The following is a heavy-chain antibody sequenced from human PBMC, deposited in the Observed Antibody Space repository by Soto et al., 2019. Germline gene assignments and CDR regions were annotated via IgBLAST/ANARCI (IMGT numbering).Heavy chain of an antibody. CDR2: ISYDGSNK. CDR3: ARAPDIVLIRAYYYYGMDV. D-gene: IGHD2-8*01. J-gene: IGHJ6*02. CDR1: GFTFSSYA. V-gene: IGHV3-30*09. Sequence: GGSLRLSCAASGFTFSSYAMHWVRQAPGKGLEWVAVISYDGSNKYYADSVKGRFAISRDNSKNTLYVQMNSLRPEDTAVYYCARAPDIVLIRAYYYYGMDVWGQGTTVTVSS.